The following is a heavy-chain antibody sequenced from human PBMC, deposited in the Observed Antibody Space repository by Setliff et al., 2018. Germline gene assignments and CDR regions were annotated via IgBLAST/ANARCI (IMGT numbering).Heavy chain of an antibody. V-gene: IGHV3-20*04. CDR3: ALFGDRDTSDT. J-gene: IGHJ3*02. CDR2: INWDGRNT. D-gene: IGHD3-16*01. Sequence: RAGGSLRLSCAASGFRFNGHGMNWVRQVPGKGLEWVSTINWDGRNTGYRESVKGRFTISRDNANNFLYLEMNSLRAEDTALYYCALFGDRDTSDTWGQGTMVTVSS. CDR1: GFRFNGHG.